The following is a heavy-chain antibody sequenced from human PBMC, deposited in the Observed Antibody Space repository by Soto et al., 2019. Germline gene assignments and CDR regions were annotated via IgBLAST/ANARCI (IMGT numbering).Heavy chain of an antibody. D-gene: IGHD3-10*02. V-gene: IGHV4-34*02. CDR2: ILQSGST. Sequence: QVQLQQWGAGLLKPSETLSLTCAVSGGSFSGFSWSWIRQTPGKGLEWIGEILQSGSTTYNPPLSSRVTISADTSNNQLSLKLSSVTAADTAVYYCAASLRDPASICRSATCSRDYWGQGTLVTVSS. J-gene: IGHJ4*02. CDR1: GGSFSGFS. CDR3: AASLRDPASICRSATCSRDY.